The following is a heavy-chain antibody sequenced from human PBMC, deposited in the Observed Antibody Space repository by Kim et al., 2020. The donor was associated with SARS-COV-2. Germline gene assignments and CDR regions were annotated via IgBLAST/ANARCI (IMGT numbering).Heavy chain of an antibody. J-gene: IGHJ4*02. CDR3: ASQYVLRFLEWLPTTGPNDY. CDR1: GGSISSSSYY. Sequence: SETLSLTCTVSGGSISSSSYYWGWIRQPPGKGLEWIGSIYYSGSTYYNPSLKSRVTISVDTSKNQFSLKLSSVTAADTAVYYCASQYVLRFLEWLPTTGPNDYWGQGTLVTVSS. D-gene: IGHD3-3*01. V-gene: IGHV4-39*01. CDR2: IYYSGST.